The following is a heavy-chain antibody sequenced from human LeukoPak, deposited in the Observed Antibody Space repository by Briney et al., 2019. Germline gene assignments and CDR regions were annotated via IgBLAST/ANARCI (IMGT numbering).Heavy chain of an antibody. D-gene: IGHD3-22*01. CDR3: ARDAHYYDSSGPDLDY. Sequence: ASVKISCKASGGTFSNYAISWVRQAPGQGLEWMGWINPNSGGTNYAQKFQGWVTMTSDTSISTAYMELSSLRSEDTAVYYCARDAHYYDSSGPDLDYWGQGTLVTVSS. CDR1: GGTFSNYA. CDR2: INPNSGGT. V-gene: IGHV1-2*04. J-gene: IGHJ4*02.